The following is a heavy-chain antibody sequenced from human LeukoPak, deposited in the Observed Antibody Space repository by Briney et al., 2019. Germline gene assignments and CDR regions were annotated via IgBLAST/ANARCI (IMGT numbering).Heavy chain of an antibody. Sequence: GASLRLSCAASGCTFNSYGMSWVRQAPGKGLEWVSASSGGGGGTYYAASVKGRFTISRDNSKNTLYLQMNSLRAEDTAVYYCAKAVVGVAAIAYWGQGTLVTVSS. CDR2: SSGGGGGT. D-gene: IGHD2-15*01. CDR3: AKAVVGVAAIAY. CDR1: GCTFNSYG. J-gene: IGHJ4*02. V-gene: IGHV3-23*01.